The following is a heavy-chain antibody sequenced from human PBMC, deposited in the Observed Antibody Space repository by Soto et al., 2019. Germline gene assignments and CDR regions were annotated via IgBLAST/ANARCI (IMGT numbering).Heavy chain of an antibody. CDR1: GFTFSSYG. D-gene: IGHD2-8*02. CDR3: AKDLYCAARCSKSYDY. CDR2: ISPSGGST. J-gene: IGHJ4*02. Sequence: EVQLLESGGGLVQPGGSLRLSCAASGFTFSSYGMSWVRQAPGKGLEWVSVISPSGGSTYYADSVKGRFTISRDNSKNTLYLQMNSLRDEDTALYYCAKDLYCAARCSKSYDYWGQGTLVTVSS. V-gene: IGHV3-23*01.